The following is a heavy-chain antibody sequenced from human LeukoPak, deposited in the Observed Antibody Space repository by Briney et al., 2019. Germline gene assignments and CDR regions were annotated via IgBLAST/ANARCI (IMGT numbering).Heavy chain of an antibody. Sequence: PSETLSLTCTVSGGSISSYYWSWIRQPPGKGLEWIGYIYYSGSTNYNPSLKSRVTISVDTSKNQFSLKLSSVTAADTAVYYCARHSRRDGYKFDYWGQGTLVTVSS. CDR3: ARHSRRDGYKFDY. CDR2: IYYSGST. V-gene: IGHV4-59*08. D-gene: IGHD5-24*01. CDR1: GGSISSYY. J-gene: IGHJ4*02.